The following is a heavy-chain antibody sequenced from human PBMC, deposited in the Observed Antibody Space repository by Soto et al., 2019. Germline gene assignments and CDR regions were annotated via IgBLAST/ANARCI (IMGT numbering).Heavy chain of an antibody. CDR1: GGSISSGGYS. V-gene: IGHV4-30-2*01. J-gene: IGHJ6*02. CDR2: IYHSGST. Sequence: QMQLQESGSGLVKPSQTLSLTCAVSGGSISSGGYSWSWIRQPPGKGLEWIEYIYHSGSTYYNPSLKSRVTISVDKSKNPFSLILSSVPAADTAVYYCARPIVVAPVYYDIDVWGQGTTVTVSS. CDR3: ARPIVVAPVYYDIDV. D-gene: IGHD3-22*01.